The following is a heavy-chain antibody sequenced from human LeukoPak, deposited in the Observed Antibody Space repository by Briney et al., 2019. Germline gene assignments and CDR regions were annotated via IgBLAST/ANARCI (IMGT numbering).Heavy chain of an antibody. D-gene: IGHD5-18*01. Sequence: ASVKVSCKVSGYTLTELSMHWVRQAPGKGLEWMGGFDPEDGETIYAQKFQGRVTMTEDTSTDTAYMELSSLRSEDTAVYYCATDLLGYSYVNGDYWGQGTLVTVSS. J-gene: IGHJ4*02. CDR3: ATDLLGYSYVNGDY. CDR1: GYTLTELS. CDR2: FDPEDGET. V-gene: IGHV1-24*01.